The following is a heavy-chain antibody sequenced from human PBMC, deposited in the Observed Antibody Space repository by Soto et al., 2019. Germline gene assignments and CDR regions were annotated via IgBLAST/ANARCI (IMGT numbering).Heavy chain of an antibody. CDR3: ARGGSTWSAEYYQH. D-gene: IGHD6-13*01. CDR1: GYTFTNYG. V-gene: IGHV1-18*01. CDR2: ISCYNGDT. Sequence: QVHLVQSGAEVKKPGASVKVSCKTSGYTFTNYGISWVRQAPGQGPQWMGWISCYNGDTKYAQTLQGRVTMTTDTSTSTAYMELRSLRADDTAVHYCARGGSTWSAEYYQHWGQGTVVIVS. J-gene: IGHJ1*01.